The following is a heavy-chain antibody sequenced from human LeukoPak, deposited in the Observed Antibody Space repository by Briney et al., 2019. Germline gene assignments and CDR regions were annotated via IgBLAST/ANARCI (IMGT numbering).Heavy chain of an antibody. V-gene: IGHV3-9*03. J-gene: IGHJ3*02. CDR3: AKDFEPAASQLRPAAFDI. CDR2: ISWNSGSI. CDR1: GFTFDDYA. D-gene: IGHD2-2*01. Sequence: QPGGSLRLSCAASGFTFDDYAMHWVRQAPGKGLEWVSGISWNSGSIGYADSVKGRFTISRDNAKNSLYLQMNSLRAEDMALYYCAKDFEPAASQLRPAAFDIWGQGTMVTVSS.